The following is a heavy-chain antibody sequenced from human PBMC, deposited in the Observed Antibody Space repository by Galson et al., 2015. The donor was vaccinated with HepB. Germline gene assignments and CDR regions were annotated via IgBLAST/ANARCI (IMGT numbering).Heavy chain of an antibody. CDR2: ISSSSSTI. Sequence: SLRLSCAASGFTFSSYSMNWVRQAPGKGLEWVSYISSSSSTIYYADSVKGRFTISRDNAKNSLYLQMNSLRAEDTAVYYCASEGLASAFEIWGQGTMVTVSS. CDR1: GFTFSSYS. D-gene: IGHD6-19*01. CDR3: ASEGLASAFEI. V-gene: IGHV3-48*01. J-gene: IGHJ3*02.